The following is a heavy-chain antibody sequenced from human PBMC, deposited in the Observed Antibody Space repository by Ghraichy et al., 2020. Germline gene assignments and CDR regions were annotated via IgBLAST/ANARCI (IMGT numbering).Heavy chain of an antibody. CDR3: ARGGGRYCSGGSCYPKLGLALDY. CDR2: INHSGST. V-gene: IGHV4-34*01. J-gene: IGHJ4*02. Sequence: SETLSLTCAVYGGSFSGYYWSWIRQPPGKGLEWIGEINHSGSTNYNPSLKSRVTISVDTSKNQFSLKLSSVTAADTAVYYCARGGGRYCSGGSCYPKLGLALDYWGRGTLVTVSS. CDR1: GGSFSGYY. D-gene: IGHD2-15*01.